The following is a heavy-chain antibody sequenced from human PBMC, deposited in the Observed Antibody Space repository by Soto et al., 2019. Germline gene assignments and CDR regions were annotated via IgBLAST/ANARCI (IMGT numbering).Heavy chain of an antibody. J-gene: IGHJ6*03. Sequence: GGSLRLSCAASGFTFSSYGMHWVRQAPGKGLEWVAAISYDGSNKYYADSAKGRFTISRDNSKNTLYLQMNSLRAEDTAVYYCAKERRDKYYMDVWGKGTTVTVSS. CDR2: ISYDGSNK. D-gene: IGHD6-25*01. CDR1: GFTFSSYG. CDR3: AKERRDKYYMDV. V-gene: IGHV3-30*18.